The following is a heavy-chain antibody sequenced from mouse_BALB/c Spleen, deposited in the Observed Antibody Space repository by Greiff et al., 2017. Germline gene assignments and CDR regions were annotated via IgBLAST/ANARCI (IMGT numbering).Heavy chain of an antibody. V-gene: IGHV1-14*01. CDR2: INPYNDGT. Sequence: VQLQQSGPELVKPGASVKMSCKASGYTFTSYVMHWVKQKPGQGLEWIGYINPYNDGTKYNEKFKGKATLTSDKSSSTAYMELSSLTSEDSAVYYCARPYYYGSSPLAYWGQGTLVTVSA. CDR1: GYTFTSYV. CDR3: ARPYYYGSSPLAY. D-gene: IGHD1-1*01. J-gene: IGHJ3*01.